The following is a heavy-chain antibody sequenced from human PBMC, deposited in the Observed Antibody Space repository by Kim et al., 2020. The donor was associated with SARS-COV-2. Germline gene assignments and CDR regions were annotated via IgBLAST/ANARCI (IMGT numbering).Heavy chain of an antibody. CDR1: GDSVSTNNAG. D-gene: IGHD2-15*01. J-gene: IGHJ4*02. CDR3: ARGMYWAFDS. Sequence: SQTLSLTCAISGDSVSTNNAGWNWIRQSPSRDLEWLGGTYYRSKWYYDYAASVKSRITINPDTSKNHFSLQLNSVTPEDTAVYYCARGMYWAFDSWGQGTLVTVSS. V-gene: IGHV6-1*01. CDR2: TYYRSKWYY.